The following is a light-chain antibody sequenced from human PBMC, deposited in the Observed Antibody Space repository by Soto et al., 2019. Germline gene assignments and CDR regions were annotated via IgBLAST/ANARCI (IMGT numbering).Light chain of an antibody. Sequence: EIVLTQSPGTLSLSPGERATLSCRASQSVRGDYLAWYQQRPGQAPRLLISGASNRATGVPERFGGSGSGRVFTDTISRLEPEEFAIYFCQEYGRSRTFGEGTKVEIK. V-gene: IGKV3-20*01. CDR3: QEYGRSRT. J-gene: IGKJ1*01. CDR1: QSVRGDY. CDR2: GAS.